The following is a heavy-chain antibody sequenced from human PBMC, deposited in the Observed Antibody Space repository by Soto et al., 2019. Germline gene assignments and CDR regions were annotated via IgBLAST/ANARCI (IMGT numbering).Heavy chain of an antibody. CDR3: ARQGSSGWDMLVGYD. Sequence: SETLSLTCTVSGGSISSSSYYWGWIRQPPGKGLEWIGSIYYSGSTYYNPSLKSRVTISVDTSKNQFSLKLSSVTAADTAVYYCARQGSSGWDMLVGYDWGQGTLVTVSS. CDR2: IYYSGST. J-gene: IGHJ4*02. D-gene: IGHD6-19*01. V-gene: IGHV4-39*01. CDR1: GGSISSSSYY.